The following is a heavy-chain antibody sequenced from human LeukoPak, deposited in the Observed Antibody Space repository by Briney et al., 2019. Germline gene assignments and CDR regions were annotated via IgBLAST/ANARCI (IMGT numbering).Heavy chain of an antibody. CDR3: AREEDIVVVPAAMGY. J-gene: IGHJ4*02. Sequence: ASVEVSCKASGYTFSGYYMHWVRQAPGQGLEWMGWINPNSGGTNYTQKLQGRVNMTGDTSISTAHMELSRLRSDDTAVYYCAREEDIVVVPAAMGYWGQGTLVTVSS. CDR1: GYTFSGYY. D-gene: IGHD2-2*01. CDR2: INPNSGGT. V-gene: IGHV1-2*02.